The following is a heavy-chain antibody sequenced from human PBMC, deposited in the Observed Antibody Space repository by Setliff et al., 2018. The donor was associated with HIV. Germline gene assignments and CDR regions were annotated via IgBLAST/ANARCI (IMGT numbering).Heavy chain of an antibody. V-gene: IGHV3-33*01. D-gene: IGHD3-10*01. CDR2: IWYDGGTK. CDR3: ARGYLYYNMYNGSPVYGMDV. Sequence: GGSLRLSCEASGFPFSVHGMHWVRQSPGKGLEWLAVIWYDGGTKYYADSLQGRFTISRDDSKNSVYLQMNTLGAEDTAVYYCARGYLYYNMYNGSPVYGMDVWGQGTTVTVSS. J-gene: IGHJ6*02. CDR1: GFPFSVHG.